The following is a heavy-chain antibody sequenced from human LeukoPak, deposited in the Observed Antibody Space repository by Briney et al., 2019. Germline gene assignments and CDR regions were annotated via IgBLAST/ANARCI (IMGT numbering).Heavy chain of an antibody. V-gene: IGHV1-69*04. D-gene: IGHD3-3*01. CDR1: GGTFSSYA. J-gene: IGHJ4*02. CDR2: IIPILGIA. Sequence: ASVKVSCKASGGTFSSYAISWVRQAPGQGLEWMGRIIPILGIANYAQKFQGRVTITADKSTSTAYMELSSLRSEDTAVYYCVRDDTIFGVVIETRYWGQGTLVTVSS. CDR3: VRDDTIFGVVIETRY.